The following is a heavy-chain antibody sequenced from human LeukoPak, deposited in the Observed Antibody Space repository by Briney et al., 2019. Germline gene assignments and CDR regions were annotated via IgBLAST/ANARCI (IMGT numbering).Heavy chain of an antibody. Sequence: PGGSLRLSCAASGFTFSTYWMHWVRRAPGKGLVWVSRLNSDGSSTTYADSVKGRFTISRDNAKNTLYLQMNSLRVGDSAVYYCARGAAGGDYDWLDPWGQGTLVTVSS. J-gene: IGHJ5*02. CDR1: GFTFSTYW. CDR3: ARGAAGGDYDWLDP. V-gene: IGHV3-74*01. D-gene: IGHD4-17*01. CDR2: LNSDGSST.